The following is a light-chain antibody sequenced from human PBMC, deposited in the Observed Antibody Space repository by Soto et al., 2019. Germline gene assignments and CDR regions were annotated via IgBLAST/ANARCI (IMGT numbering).Light chain of an antibody. V-gene: IGKV1-5*01. CDR3: QQYSSFWA. CDR2: DAS. Sequence: DVQMTQSPSTLSASVGDRVTITCRASQSISRWLAWYQQKPGKAPNLLISDASNLQSGVPSRFSGSGSGTEFTLTISGLQPDDFATYYCQQYSSFWAFGPGTKVEIK. CDR1: QSISRW. J-gene: IGKJ1*01.